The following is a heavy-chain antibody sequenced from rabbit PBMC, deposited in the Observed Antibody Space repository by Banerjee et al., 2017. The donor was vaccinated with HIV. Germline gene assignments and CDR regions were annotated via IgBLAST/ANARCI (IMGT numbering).Heavy chain of an antibody. J-gene: IGHJ4*01. CDR2: IYGGSSGST. D-gene: IGHD4-1*01. CDR3: ARDLAGVIGWNFNL. V-gene: IGHV1S40*01. Sequence: QSLEESGGDLVKPGASLTLTCTASGFSFSSSYYMCWVRQAPGKGLEWIACIYGGSSGSTWYASWAKGRFTISKTSSTTVTLQMTSLTAADTASYFCARDLAGVIGWNFNLWGPGTLVTVS. CDR1: GFSFSSSYY.